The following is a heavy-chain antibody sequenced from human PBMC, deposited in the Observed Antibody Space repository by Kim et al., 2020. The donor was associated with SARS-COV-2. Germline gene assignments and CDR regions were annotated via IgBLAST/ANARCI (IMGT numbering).Heavy chain of an antibody. D-gene: IGHD1-26*01. CDR3: AGNREGSFDY. CDR2: YN. V-gene: IGHV6-1*01. Sequence: YNDYAVSVKSRITINPDTSKNQFSLQLNSVTPEDTAVYYCAGNREGSFDYWGQGTLVTVSS. J-gene: IGHJ4*02.